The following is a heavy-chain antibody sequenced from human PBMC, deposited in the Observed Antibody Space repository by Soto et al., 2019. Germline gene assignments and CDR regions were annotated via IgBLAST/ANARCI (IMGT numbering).Heavy chain of an antibody. V-gene: IGHV4-4*07. D-gene: IGHD3-3*01. J-gene: IGHJ6*02. CDR1: GGSISSYY. Sequence: SETLSLTCTVSGGSISSYYWSWIRQPAGKGLEWIGRIYYSGSTNYNPSLKSRVTISVDTSKNQFSLKLSSVTAADTAVYYCARGQEGYYDFWSGYYTQTWLSYGMDVWGQGTTVTVSS. CDR3: ARGQEGYYDFWSGYYTQTWLSYGMDV. CDR2: IYYSGST.